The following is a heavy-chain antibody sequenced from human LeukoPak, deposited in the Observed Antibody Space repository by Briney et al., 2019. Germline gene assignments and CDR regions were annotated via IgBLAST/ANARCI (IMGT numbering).Heavy chain of an antibody. D-gene: IGHD3-10*01. V-gene: IGHV3-53*01. Sequence: GGSLRVSCAASGFTVTSNYMSLVRQAPGEGRECGSVIYRGGVTYYSDPLKGRFTISRDNSKTTLYLQMNRLRAEDTAVYYCASAKPMVRGAGDAFDIWGQGTMVTVSS. CDR1: GFTVTSNY. CDR3: ASAKPMVRGAGDAFDI. J-gene: IGHJ3*02. CDR2: IYRGGVT.